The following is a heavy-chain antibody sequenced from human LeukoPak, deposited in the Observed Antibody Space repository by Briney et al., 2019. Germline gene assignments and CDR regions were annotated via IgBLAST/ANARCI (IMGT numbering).Heavy chain of an antibody. CDR2: VRDNGEN. CDR3: ARQPANTAAFDV. D-gene: IGHD5-18*01. V-gene: IGHV4-59*08. J-gene: IGHJ3*01. CDR1: GGSINAFY. Sequence: TPSESLSLTCSVSGGSINAFYWSWIRQPPGKGLEWIAYVRDNGENNYNPSLKSRVAISLDTANNQISLRLNFVTAADTAIYYCARQPANTAAFDVWGQGTMVTVSP.